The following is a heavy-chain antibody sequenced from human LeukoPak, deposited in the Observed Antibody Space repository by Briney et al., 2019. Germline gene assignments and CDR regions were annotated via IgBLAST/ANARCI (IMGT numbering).Heavy chain of an antibody. Sequence: PSETLSLTCTVSGGSISSSSYYWGWIRQPPGKGLEWIGSIYYSGSTYYNPSLKSRVTISVDTSKNQFSLKLSSVTAADTAVYYCARRCSGYYHARGCYFDYWGQGTLVTVSS. CDR1: GGSISSSSYY. V-gene: IGHV4-39*07. D-gene: IGHD3-22*01. CDR3: ARRCSGYYHARGCYFDY. J-gene: IGHJ4*02. CDR2: IYYSGST.